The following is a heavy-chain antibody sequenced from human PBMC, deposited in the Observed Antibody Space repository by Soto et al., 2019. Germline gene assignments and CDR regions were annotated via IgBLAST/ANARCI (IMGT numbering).Heavy chain of an antibody. D-gene: IGHD4-17*01. CDR2: ISAYNGNT. CDR1: GYTFTSYG. CDR3: AREGDYGGFGYQYLARSSAEYFQH. V-gene: IGHV1-18*01. Sequence: GASVKVSCKASGYTFTSYGISWVRQAPGQGLEWMGWISAYNGNTNYAQKLQGRVTMTTDTSTSTAYMELRSLRSDDTAVYYCAREGDYGGFGYQYLARSSAEYFQHWGQGTLVTVSS. J-gene: IGHJ1*01.